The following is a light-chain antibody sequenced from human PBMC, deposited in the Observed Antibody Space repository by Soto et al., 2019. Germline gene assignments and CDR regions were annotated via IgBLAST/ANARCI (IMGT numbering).Light chain of an antibody. CDR2: SDH. CDR1: NSNIGLNS. Sequence: QSLLTQPPSASGAPGQLVTISCSGSNSNIGLNSVTWYQQLPGKAPRVVIHSDHQRPSWVPDRFSGSKSGTSASLAISGVQSEDEADYHCAAWDDSLNGSVVFGGGTKVTVL. J-gene: IGLJ2*01. CDR3: AAWDDSLNGSVV. V-gene: IGLV1-44*01.